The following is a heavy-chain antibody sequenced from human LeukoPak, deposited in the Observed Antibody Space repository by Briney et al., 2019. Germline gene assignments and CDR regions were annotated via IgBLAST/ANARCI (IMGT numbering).Heavy chain of an antibody. CDR2: MNPKSGNT. V-gene: IGHV1-8*01. D-gene: IGHD2-15*01. J-gene: IGHJ5*02. CDR1: GYTFTNYD. CDR3: ARDQDIVVVVAALRQREMGGFDP. Sequence: ASVKVSCKASGYTFTNYDINWVRQATGQGPGRMGWMNPKSGNTGYAQKFQGRVTMTRNTSISTAYMELSSLRSDDTAVYYCARDQDIVVVVAALRQREMGGFDPWGQGTLVTVSS.